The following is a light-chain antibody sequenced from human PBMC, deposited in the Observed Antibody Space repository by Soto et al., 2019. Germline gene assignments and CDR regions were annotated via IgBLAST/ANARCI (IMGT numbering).Light chain of an antibody. CDR2: GAS. J-gene: IGKJ1*01. CDR3: HQFGILPRT. V-gene: IGKV3-20*01. Sequence: EIVLTQSPGTLSLSPGERATLSCRASQSVSSNYLAWYQQKPGQAPRLLISGASNRATGIPDRFSGSGSGTDFTLTISRLEPEDFAVYYCHQFGILPRTFGQGTKV. CDR1: QSVSSNY.